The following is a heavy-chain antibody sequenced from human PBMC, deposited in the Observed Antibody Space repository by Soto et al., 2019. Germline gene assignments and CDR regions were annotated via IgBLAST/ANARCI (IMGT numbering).Heavy chain of an antibody. D-gene: IGHD2-8*01. CDR2: IKQDGSEK. V-gene: IGHV3-7*04. Sequence: GGSLRLSCAASVVTFSSDWMSYVRQSPGKRLEWVANIKQDGSEKYYVDSVKGRFTISRDNAKSSLYLQMNSLRAEDTAVYYCARYLASTKIPNYWGQGTSVPVSS. J-gene: IGHJ4*02. CDR3: ARYLASTKIPNY. CDR1: VVTFSSDW.